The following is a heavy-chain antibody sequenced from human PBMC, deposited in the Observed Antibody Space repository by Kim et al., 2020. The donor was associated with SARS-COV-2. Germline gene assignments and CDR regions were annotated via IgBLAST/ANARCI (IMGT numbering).Heavy chain of an antibody. Sequence: GGSLRLSCAASGFTFSDYYMSWIRQAPGKGLEWVSYISSSGSTIYYADSVKGRFTISRDNAKNSLYLQMNSLRAEDTAVYYCARAAGGLLWFGELLPEYYFDYWGQGTLVTVSS. CDR2: ISSSGSTI. V-gene: IGHV3-11*01. J-gene: IGHJ4*02. CDR1: GFTFSDYY. D-gene: IGHD3-10*01. CDR3: ARAAGGLLWFGELLPEYYFDY.